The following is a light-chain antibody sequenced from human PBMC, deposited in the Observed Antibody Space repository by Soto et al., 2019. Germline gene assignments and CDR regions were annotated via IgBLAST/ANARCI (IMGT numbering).Light chain of an antibody. CDR2: DVN. CDR1: SSDVGAYNY. V-gene: IGLV2-8*01. Sequence: QSVLTQPPSVSGSPGQSVAISCTGTSSDVGAYNYVFWYQHHPGKAPKLIIFDVNKRPSGVPDRFSGSKSGNTASLTVSGLQAEDEADYYCSSYAGSSNVFGTGTKVTV. J-gene: IGLJ1*01. CDR3: SSYAGSSNV.